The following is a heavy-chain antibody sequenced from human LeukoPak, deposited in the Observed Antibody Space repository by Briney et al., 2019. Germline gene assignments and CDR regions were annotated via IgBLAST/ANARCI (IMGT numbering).Heavy chain of an antibody. V-gene: IGHV3-48*03. CDR2: ISISGSTI. CDR1: GFTFSSYE. J-gene: IGHJ6*04. Sequence: VGSLRLSCAASGFTFSSYEMNWVRQAPGKGLGWVSYISISGSTIYYADSVKRRFTISRDNAKTSPYLQTNSRRAEDTAVYYCARDPPIFGVVMDVWGKGTTVTVSS. D-gene: IGHD3-3*01. CDR3: ARDPPIFGVVMDV.